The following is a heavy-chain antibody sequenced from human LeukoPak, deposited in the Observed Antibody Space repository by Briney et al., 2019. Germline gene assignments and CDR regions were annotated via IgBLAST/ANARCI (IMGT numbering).Heavy chain of an antibody. CDR3: ARGYYYGSVSNWFDP. V-gene: IGHV4-59*01. Sequence: SETLSLTCTVSGGSISSYYWSWIRQPPGKGLEWIGYIYYSGSTNYNPSLKSRVTISVDTSKNQFSLKLSSVTAADTAVYYCARGYYYGSVSNWFDPWGQGTLVTVSS. D-gene: IGHD3-10*01. CDR1: GGSISSYY. J-gene: IGHJ5*02. CDR2: IYYSGST.